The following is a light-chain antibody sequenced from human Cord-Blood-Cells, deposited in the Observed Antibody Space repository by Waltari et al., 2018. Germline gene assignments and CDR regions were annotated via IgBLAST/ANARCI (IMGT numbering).Light chain of an antibody. CDR3: QQRSNWPPIT. J-gene: IGKJ5*01. V-gene: IGKV3-11*01. Sequence: EIVLTQSPATLSLSPGERATLSCRASQSVSSYLAWYQQKPGQAPRLLNYDAANRATGIPARFSGSGSGTDFTLTISSLEPEDFAVYYCQQRSNWPPITFGQGTRLESK. CDR2: DAA. CDR1: QSVSSY.